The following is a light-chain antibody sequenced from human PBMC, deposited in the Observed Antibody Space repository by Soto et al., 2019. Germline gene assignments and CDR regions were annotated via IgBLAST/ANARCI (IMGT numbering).Light chain of an antibody. Sequence: QFFLTQPASVSGSPGQSITISCTGTSSDVGIYNYVSWYQQHPGKAPKLMIYQVTNRPSGVSNRFSGSKSGNMASLTISGLQAEDEADYYCSSYTGSTNNVFATGTKGTVL. J-gene: IGLJ1*01. CDR2: QVT. V-gene: IGLV2-14*01. CDR3: SSYTGSTNNV. CDR1: SSDVGIYNY.